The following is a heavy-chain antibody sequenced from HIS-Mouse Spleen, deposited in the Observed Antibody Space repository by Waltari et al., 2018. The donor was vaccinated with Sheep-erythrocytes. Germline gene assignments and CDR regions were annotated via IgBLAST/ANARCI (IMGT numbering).Heavy chain of an antibody. J-gene: IGHJ4*02. CDR3: ARLYYYDSSGYYFDY. CDR2: IYYSWST. V-gene: IGHV4-39*01. Sequence: QLQLQESGPGLVKPSETLSLTCTVSGGSISSSSYYWGWIRQPPGKGLEWIGSIYYSWSTYYNPSLKRRVTISVDTSKNQFSLKLSSVTAADTAVYYCARLYYYDSSGYYFDYWGQGTLVTVSS. D-gene: IGHD3-22*01. CDR1: GGSISSSSYY.